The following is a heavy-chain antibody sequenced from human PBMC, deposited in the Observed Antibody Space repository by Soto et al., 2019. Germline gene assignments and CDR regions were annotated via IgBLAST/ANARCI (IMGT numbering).Heavy chain of an antibody. CDR3: TRGGGSSASYYYYLDV. CDR2: IRSKANSYAT. D-gene: IGHD3-16*01. V-gene: IGHV3-73*02. J-gene: IGHJ6*03. Sequence: EVQLVESGGGLVQPGGSLKLSCAASGFNFSGSAMHWVRQASGTGLEWVGRIRSKANSYATAYAASVKGRFTISRDDSKNTAFLQMNSLKTEDTAVYYCTRGGGSSASYYYYLDVWGKGTTVTVSS. CDR1: GFNFSGSA.